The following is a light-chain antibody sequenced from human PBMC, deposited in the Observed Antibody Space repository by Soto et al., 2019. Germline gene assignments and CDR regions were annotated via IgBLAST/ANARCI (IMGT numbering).Light chain of an antibody. V-gene: IGKV3-15*01. CDR2: GAS. CDR1: QTVSRH. Sequence: EIVMTHSPGTLSVSPGERATPSCRASQTVSRHLAWYQQKPGQAPRLLIFGASTRATGIPDRFSGSGSGTDFTLTISFLQSEDFAVYYCQQYNTWPLITFGPGTRLEIK. CDR3: QQYNTWPLIT. J-gene: IGKJ5*01.